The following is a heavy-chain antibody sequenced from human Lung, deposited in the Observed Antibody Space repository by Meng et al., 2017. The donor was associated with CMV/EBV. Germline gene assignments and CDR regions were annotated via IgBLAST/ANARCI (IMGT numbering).Heavy chain of an antibody. CDR1: GFTFMPYN. D-gene: IGHD2-2*01. Sequence: GESLKISCAASGFTFMPYNMNWVRQAPGKGLEWVSSISGSGQDTYYADSLRGRFTVSRDNRRKYLYLQMDALRVEDTAVYYCSRDLQTYCGSTGYYDGFHHWGQGXLVTVSS. J-gene: IGHJ4*02. V-gene: IGHV3-21*01. CDR3: SRDLQTYCGSTGYYDGFHH. CDR2: ISGSGQDT.